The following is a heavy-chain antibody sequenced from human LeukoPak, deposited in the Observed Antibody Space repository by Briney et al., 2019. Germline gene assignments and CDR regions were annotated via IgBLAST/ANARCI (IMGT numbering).Heavy chain of an antibody. Sequence: GGSLRLSCAASGFTFNTYAMHWVRQAPGEGLEWMAIIWYDGSKKEYADSVKGRFTVSRDNSKNTLYLQMGSLRAEDMAVYYCARVGYTSYYYYGMDVWGQGTTVTVSS. J-gene: IGHJ6*02. CDR1: GFTFNTYA. D-gene: IGHD6-13*01. CDR2: IWYDGSKK. V-gene: IGHV3-30*02. CDR3: ARVGYTSYYYYGMDV.